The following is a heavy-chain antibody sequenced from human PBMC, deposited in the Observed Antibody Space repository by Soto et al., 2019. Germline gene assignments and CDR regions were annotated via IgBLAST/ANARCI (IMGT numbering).Heavy chain of an antibody. J-gene: IGHJ3*02. CDR3: ARVEEITIFGTVFRKQEAHAFDI. V-gene: IGHV3-11*01. D-gene: IGHD3-3*01. CDR2: MSSSGSSI. Sequence: QVYLVESGGGLVKPGGSLRLSCAASGFNLNDFFVSWIRQAPGKGMESVAYMSSSGSSIHYEDSVKGRFTISRDNAKKSLFLQMNGLIADDTAIYYCARVEEITIFGTVFRKQEAHAFDICGQGTMVTVSS. CDR1: GFNLNDFF.